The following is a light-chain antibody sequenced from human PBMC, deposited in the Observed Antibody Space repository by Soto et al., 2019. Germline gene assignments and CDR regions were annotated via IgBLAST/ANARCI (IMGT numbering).Light chain of an antibody. CDR1: KRVSSNY. Sequence: VLTQSPGNVSLSPGEIATLSCRTSKRVSSNYLAWYQQKPGQAPRLLIYGVFNRATGIPDRFSGSGSGTDFSLTISRLEPEDVAVYLCQHYDCSPRTFGQGTRLQI. V-gene: IGKV3-20*01. CDR3: QHYDCSPRT. CDR2: GVF. J-gene: IGKJ2*01.